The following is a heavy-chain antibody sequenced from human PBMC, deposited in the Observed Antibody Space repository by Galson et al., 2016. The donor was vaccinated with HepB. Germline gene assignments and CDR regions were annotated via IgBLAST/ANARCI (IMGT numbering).Heavy chain of an antibody. V-gene: IGHV3-64*01. Sequence: SLRLSCAGSGFSFSSHVMHWVRQAPGKGLEFVSGVNMNGATTYFANSVKGRFTISRDNSRNIVYLQMGSLRAEDMAVYYCARENLERLTGLDIWGRGTLVTVSS. CDR1: GFSFSSHV. J-gene: IGHJ4*02. D-gene: IGHD1-1*01. CDR3: ARENLERLTGLDI. CDR2: VNMNGATT.